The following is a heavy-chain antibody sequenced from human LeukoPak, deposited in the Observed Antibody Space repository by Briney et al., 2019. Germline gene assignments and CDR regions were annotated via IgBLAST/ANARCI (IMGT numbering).Heavy chain of an antibody. CDR3: ASWPVGWYGEDS. Sequence: GRSLRLSCAASGFTFDDYAMHWVRQAPGKGLEWVSGISWNSGSIGYADSVKGRFTISRDNATNSLYLQMNSLRVEDTAVYYCASWPVGWYGEDSWGQGTLVTVSS. CDR2: ISWNSGSI. D-gene: IGHD6-19*01. J-gene: IGHJ4*02. V-gene: IGHV3-9*01. CDR1: GFTFDDYA.